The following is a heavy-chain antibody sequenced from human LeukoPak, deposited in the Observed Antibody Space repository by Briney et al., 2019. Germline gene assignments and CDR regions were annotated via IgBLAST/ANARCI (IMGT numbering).Heavy chain of an antibody. Sequence: ASVKVSCKVSGYTLTELSMHWVRQAPGKGLEWMGGFDPEDGETIYAQKFQGRVTMAEDTSTDTAYMELSSLRSEDTAVYYCATAYPPSSSWYYFDYRGQGTLVTVSS. CDR2: FDPEDGET. CDR1: GYTLTELS. CDR3: ATAYPPSSSWYYFDY. V-gene: IGHV1-24*01. J-gene: IGHJ4*02. D-gene: IGHD6-13*01.